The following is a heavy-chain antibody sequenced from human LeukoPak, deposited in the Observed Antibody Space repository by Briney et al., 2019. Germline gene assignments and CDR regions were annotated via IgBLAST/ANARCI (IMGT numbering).Heavy chain of an antibody. CDR3: AKDLVPTLYYGMDV. CDR2: ISYEGSDK. J-gene: IGHJ6*02. Sequence: GRSLRLSCAASGXTFSSYGMHWVRQAPGKGLEWVAVISYEGSDKYYADSVTGRFTISRDNSKNTLYLQMNSLRAEDTAVYYCAKDLVPTLYYGMDVWGQGTTVTVSS. CDR1: GXTFSSYG. D-gene: IGHD2-21*01. V-gene: IGHV3-30*18.